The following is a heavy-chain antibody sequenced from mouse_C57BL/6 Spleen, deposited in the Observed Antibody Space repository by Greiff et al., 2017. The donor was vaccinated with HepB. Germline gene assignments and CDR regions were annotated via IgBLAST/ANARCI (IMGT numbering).Heavy chain of an antibody. V-gene: IGHV1-19*01. D-gene: IGHD1-1*01. CDR2: INPYNGGT. J-gene: IGHJ2*01. Sequence: VQLQQSGPVLVKPGASVKMSCKASGYTFTDYYMNWVKQSHGKSLEWIGVINPYNGGTSYNQKFKGKATLTVDKSSSTAYMELNSLTSEDSAVYYCARKGHYYGSSYFDYWGQGTTLTVSS. CDR3: ARKGHYYGSSYFDY. CDR1: GYTFTDYY.